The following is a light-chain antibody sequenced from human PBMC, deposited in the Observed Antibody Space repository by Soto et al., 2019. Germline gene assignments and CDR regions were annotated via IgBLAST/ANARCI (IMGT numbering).Light chain of an antibody. Sequence: QSVLTQPPSVSGAPGQRVTISCTGSSSNIGAGYDVHWYQQLPGTAPKLLIYGNINRPSGVPDRFSGSKSCTSASLAISGLQTEDEADYYCQSYDNSLSAVAFGGGTKLTVL. J-gene: IGLJ2*01. CDR3: QSYDNSLSAVA. CDR2: GNI. V-gene: IGLV1-40*01. CDR1: SSNIGAGYD.